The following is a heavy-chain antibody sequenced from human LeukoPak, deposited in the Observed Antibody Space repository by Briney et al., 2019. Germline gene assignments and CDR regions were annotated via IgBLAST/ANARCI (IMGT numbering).Heavy chain of an antibody. CDR2: IYPGDSDT. J-gene: IGHJ6*03. CDR1: GYSFTSYW. V-gene: IGHV5-51*01. D-gene: IGHD5-18*01. CDR3: ARQRYSSNYYYYYMDV. Sequence: GESLKTSCKGSGYSFTSYWIGWVRQMPGKGLEWMGIIYPGDSDTRYSPSFQGQVTISADKSISTAYLQWSSLKASDTAMYYCARQRYSSNYYYYYMDVWGKGTTVTVSS.